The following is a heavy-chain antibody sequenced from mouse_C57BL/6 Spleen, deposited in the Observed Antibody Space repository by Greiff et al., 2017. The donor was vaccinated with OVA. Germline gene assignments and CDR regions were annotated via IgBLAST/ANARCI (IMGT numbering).Heavy chain of an antibody. CDR2: INPGSGGT. Sequence: VQLQQSGAELVRPGTSVKVSCKASGYAFTNYLIEWVKQRPGQGLEWIGVINPGSGGTNYNEKFKGKATLTADKSSSTAYMQLSSLTSEDSAVYCCARWGDYFDYWGQGTTLTVSS. CDR3: ARWGDYFDY. CDR1: GYAFTNYL. V-gene: IGHV1-54*01. J-gene: IGHJ2*01.